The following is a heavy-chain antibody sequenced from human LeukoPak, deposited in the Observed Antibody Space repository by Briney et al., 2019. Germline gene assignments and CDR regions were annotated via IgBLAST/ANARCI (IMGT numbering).Heavy chain of an antibody. CDR3: ARGLGGDQGYFDL. J-gene: IGHJ2*01. CDR2: ISWNSCSL. Sequence: GGSLRLSCAASGFIFDDYAMHWVRQAPGKGLEWVSGISWNSCSLAYADSVKGRFTISRDNAKNSLYLKMNSLRTEETAWYYCARGLGGDQGYFDLWGRGTLATVSS. D-gene: IGHD3-10*01. V-gene: IGHV3-9*01. CDR1: GFIFDDYA.